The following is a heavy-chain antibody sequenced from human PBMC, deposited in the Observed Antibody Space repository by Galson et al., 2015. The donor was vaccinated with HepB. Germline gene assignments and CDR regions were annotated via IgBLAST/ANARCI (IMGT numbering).Heavy chain of an antibody. CDR1: GFTFSNYN. Sequence: SLRLSCAASGFTFSNYNMHWVRQAPGKGLEWVAIISYDGSNKNYADSVKGRFTISRDNSKNTLYLQMNSLRAEDTAVYYCARGAYYGPTPYFDYWGQGTLVTVSS. CDR3: ARGAYYGPTPYFDY. CDR2: ISYDGSNK. D-gene: IGHD3-3*01. V-gene: IGHV3-30-3*01. J-gene: IGHJ4*02.